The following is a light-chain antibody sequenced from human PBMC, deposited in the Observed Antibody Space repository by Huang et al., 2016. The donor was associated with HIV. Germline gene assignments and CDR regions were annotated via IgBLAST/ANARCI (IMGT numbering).Light chain of an antibody. Sequence: EIVLTQSPGPLSLSPGERATLSCRASQSVSSSYVAWYQLKPGQAPRLLIYGTSSRASGIPDRFSGSGSGTDFTLTISRLEPEDFAVYYCQQYGTSPRTFGPGTKVDIK. CDR2: GTS. V-gene: IGKV3-20*01. J-gene: IGKJ3*01. CDR3: QQYGTSPRT. CDR1: QSVSSSY.